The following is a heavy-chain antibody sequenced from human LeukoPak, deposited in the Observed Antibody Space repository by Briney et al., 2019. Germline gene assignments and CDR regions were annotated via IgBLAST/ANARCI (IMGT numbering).Heavy chain of an antibody. CDR2: INWNGGST. J-gene: IGHJ5*02. CDR1: GFTFDDYG. D-gene: IGHD3-3*01. Sequence: GGSLRLSCAASGFTFDDYGMSWVRQAPGKGLEWVSGINWNGGSTGYADSVKGRFTISRDNAKNSLYLQMNSLRGEDAALYYCARASSLYYDFWSGITAWGEGSRVTVST. CDR3: ARASSLYYDFWSGITA. V-gene: IGHV3-20*04.